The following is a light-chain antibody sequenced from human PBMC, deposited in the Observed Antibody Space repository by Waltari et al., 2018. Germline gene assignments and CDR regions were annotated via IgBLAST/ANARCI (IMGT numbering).Light chain of an antibody. J-gene: IGKJ4*01. CDR2: GAS. CDR1: QSISNG. Sequence: DIQMTQSPSSVSAFVGDRVTITCRASQSISNGLAWYKQKPGKAPKLLIYGASDLHSGVPSRFSGSGAGTDFTLTISSLQAEDFATYYCQQVNSFPATFGGGTTVEIK. CDR3: QQVNSFPAT. V-gene: IGKV1-12*01.